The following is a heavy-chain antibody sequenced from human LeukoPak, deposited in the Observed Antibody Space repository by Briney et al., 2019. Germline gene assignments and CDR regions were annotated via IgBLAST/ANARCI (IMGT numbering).Heavy chain of an antibody. CDR3: ARPIAAAGDPFDY. Sequence: SETLSLTCAVYGGSFSGYYWSWIRQPPGKGLEWIGEINHSGSTNYNPSLKSRVTISVDTSKNQFSLKLSSATAADTAVYYCARPIAAAGDPFDYWGQGTLVTVSS. J-gene: IGHJ4*02. V-gene: IGHV4-34*01. CDR1: GGSFSGYY. D-gene: IGHD6-13*01. CDR2: INHSGST.